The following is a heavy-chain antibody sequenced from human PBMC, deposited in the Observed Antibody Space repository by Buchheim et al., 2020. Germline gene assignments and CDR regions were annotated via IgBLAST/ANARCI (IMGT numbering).Heavy chain of an antibody. CDR3: ARVTTVVMGAYCYGIDV. Sequence: EVQLVQSGAEVKQPGESLKISCKGSGYSFTSYWIGWVRQMPGKGLEWMGIIYPGDSDTSSSPSFQGQVTISADKSISTASPQWSSQKDSDTAMYNCARVTTVVMGAYCYGIDVWGQGTT. CDR1: GYSFTSYW. J-gene: IGHJ6*01. CDR2: IYPGDSDT. D-gene: IGHD4-23*01. V-gene: IGHV5-51*01.